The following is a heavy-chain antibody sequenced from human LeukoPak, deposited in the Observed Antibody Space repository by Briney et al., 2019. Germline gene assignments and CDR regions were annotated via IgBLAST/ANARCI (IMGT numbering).Heavy chain of an antibody. V-gene: IGHV4-4*07. Sequence: PSETLSLTCAVSGGSINNYYWSWIRQPAGKGLEWIGRIFTSGSTNYNASLKSRVTMSVDTYKNQFSLKLRSMTAADTAVYYCARAPVTVKDSFDIWGQGTMVTVSS. J-gene: IGHJ3*02. D-gene: IGHD4-11*01. CDR2: IFTSGST. CDR1: GGSINNYY. CDR3: ARAPVTVKDSFDI.